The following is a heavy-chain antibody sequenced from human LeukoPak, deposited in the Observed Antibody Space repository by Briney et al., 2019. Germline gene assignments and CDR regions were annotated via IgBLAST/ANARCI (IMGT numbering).Heavy chain of an antibody. V-gene: IGHV3-33*08. D-gene: IGHD1-26*01. CDR2: IRSDGSNK. J-gene: IGHJ3*02. Sequence: GGSLRLSCAASGFTFSSYGMSWVRQAPGKGLEWMAFIRSDGSNKYYADSVKGRFTISRDNSKNTLYLQMNSLRAEDTAVYYCAGAGGTYYGIAFDIWGQGTMVTVSS. CDR3: AGAGGTYYGIAFDI. CDR1: GFTFSSYG.